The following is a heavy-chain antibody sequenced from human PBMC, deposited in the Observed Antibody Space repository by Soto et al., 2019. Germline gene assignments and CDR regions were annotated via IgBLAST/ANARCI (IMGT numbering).Heavy chain of an antibody. Sequence: SETLSLTCTVSGGSISSYYWSWIRQPPGKGLEWIGYIYYSGSTNYNPSLKSRVTISVDTSKNQFSLKLSSVTAADTAVYYCARAVDIVATISYYYYGMDVWAKGPRSPSP. D-gene: IGHD5-12*01. CDR3: ARAVDIVATISYYYYGMDV. CDR2: IYYSGST. CDR1: GGSISSYY. V-gene: IGHV4-59*08. J-gene: IGHJ6*02.